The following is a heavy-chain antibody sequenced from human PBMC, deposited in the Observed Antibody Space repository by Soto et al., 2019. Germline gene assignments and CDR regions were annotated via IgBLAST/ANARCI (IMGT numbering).Heavy chain of an antibody. CDR2: INHSGST. D-gene: IGHD3-10*01. J-gene: IGHJ6*02. Sequence: SETLSLTCAVYGGSFSGYYWSWIRQPPGKGLEWIGEINHSGSTNYNPSLKSRVTISVDTSKNQFSLKLSSVTAADTAVYYCARYNGSGMDYYGTDVWGQGTTVTVSS. V-gene: IGHV4-34*01. CDR3: ARYNGSGMDYYGTDV. CDR1: GGSFSGYY.